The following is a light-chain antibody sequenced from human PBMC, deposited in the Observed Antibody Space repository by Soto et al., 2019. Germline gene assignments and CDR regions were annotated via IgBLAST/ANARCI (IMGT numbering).Light chain of an antibody. J-gene: IGLJ1*01. V-gene: IGLV3-1*01. CDR1: KLGDKY. CDR3: QAWDSSVYV. CDR2: QDS. Sequence: SYELTQPPSVSVSPGQTASITCSGDKLGDKYACWYQQKPGQSPVLVIYQDSKRPSGIPERFSGSNSGNTATLTISGTQAMDEAYYYCQAWDSSVYVFGTGTKVTVL.